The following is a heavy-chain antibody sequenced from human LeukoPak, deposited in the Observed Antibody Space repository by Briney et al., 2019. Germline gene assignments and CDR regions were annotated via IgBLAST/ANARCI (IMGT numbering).Heavy chain of an antibody. CDR1: GFTFSSYE. CDR2: ITSSGSNR. D-gene: IGHD4-17*01. J-gene: IGHJ4*02. CDR3: ARVQTTVTTLDY. V-gene: IGHV3-48*03. Sequence: PGGSLRLSCAASGFTFSSYEMNWVRQAPAQGLEWDSYITSSGSNRYYADSLKGRFTISRDNAKNSLYLQMNSLRAEDTAVYYCARVQTTVTTLDYWGQGTLVTVSS.